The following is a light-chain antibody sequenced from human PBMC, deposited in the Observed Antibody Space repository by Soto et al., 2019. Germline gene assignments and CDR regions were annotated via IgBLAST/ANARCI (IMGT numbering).Light chain of an antibody. J-gene: IGLJ2*01. CDR1: SGHSSYA. Sequence: QSVLTQSPSASASLGASVKLTCTLSSGHSSYAIAWHQQQPAKGPRYLMKLDSDGSHTKGDAIPDRFSGSSSGADRYLTISSLQSEDEADYYCQTWGTGIHVVFGGGTKLTVL. CDR2: LDSDGSH. V-gene: IGLV4-69*01. CDR3: QTWGTGIHVV.